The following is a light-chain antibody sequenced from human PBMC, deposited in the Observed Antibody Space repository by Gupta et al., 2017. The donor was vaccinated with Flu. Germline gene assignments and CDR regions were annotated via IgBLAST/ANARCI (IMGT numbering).Light chain of an antibody. Sequence: PVLTQPPSSSASPGESARLTCTLTSDINVSSYNIDWYQQKPGSPPRDLLYYYSESDKGQGSGGPSRFSGSKDASANTAILLISGLQDEDEADYYCMIWPSNASYVFGTGIKVTVL. CDR2: YYSESDK. J-gene: IGLJ1*01. V-gene: IGLV5-37*01. CDR3: MIWPSNASYV. CDR1: SDINVSSYN.